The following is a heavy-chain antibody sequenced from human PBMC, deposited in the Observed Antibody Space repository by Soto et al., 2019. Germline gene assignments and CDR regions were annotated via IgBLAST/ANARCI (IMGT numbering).Heavy chain of an antibody. CDR3: AVSLYGVVLHYYYRMDV. CDR1: GGSFSSFA. CDR2: IIPMFGSA. Sequence: QVQLVQSGAEVRKPGSSVKVSCKASGGSFSSFAFSWVRQAPGQGLEWMGGIIPMFGSANYAQEFLGRVTFTAGDSTSTAYMEISGLTFEDTAFYYCAVSLYGVVLHYYYRMDVWGPGTSVTVSS. J-gene: IGHJ6*02. V-gene: IGHV1-69*01. D-gene: IGHD3-3*01.